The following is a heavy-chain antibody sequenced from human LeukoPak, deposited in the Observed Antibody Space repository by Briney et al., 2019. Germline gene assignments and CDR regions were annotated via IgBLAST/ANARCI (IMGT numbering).Heavy chain of an antibody. CDR2: IYYSGST. D-gene: IGHD3-10*01. J-gene: IGHJ3*02. Sequence: KTSQTLSLTCTVSGASISSGGYYWSWIRQHPGKGLEWTGYIYYSGSTYYNPSLKSRVTISVDTSKIQFSLKLSSVSAADTAVYYCARAREIGGWAFDIWGQGTMVTVSS. CDR3: ARAREIGGWAFDI. V-gene: IGHV4-31*03. CDR1: GASISSGGYY.